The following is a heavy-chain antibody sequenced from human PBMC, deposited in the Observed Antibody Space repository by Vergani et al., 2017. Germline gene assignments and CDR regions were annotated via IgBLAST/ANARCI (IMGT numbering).Heavy chain of an antibody. Sequence: QVPLQESGPGLLKPSQTLSLTCSVAGDSISSGNYYWNWIRQPAGKGLEWMGRIYSSGSTSYNPSIKSRITMSLDTSKNQFSLSLSSVTAADTAVYYCARGTFLHAFDNWGQGTVVTVSS. CDR2: IYSSGST. J-gene: IGHJ3*02. CDR3: ARGTFLHAFDN. V-gene: IGHV4-61*02. D-gene: IGHD1-26*01. CDR1: GDSISSGNYY.